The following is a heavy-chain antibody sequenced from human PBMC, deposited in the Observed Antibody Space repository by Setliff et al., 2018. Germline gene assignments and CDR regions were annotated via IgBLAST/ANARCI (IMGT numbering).Heavy chain of an antibody. V-gene: IGHV1-8*02. Sequence: ASVKVSCKASGYSFTNYDINWVRQATGQGLEWMGWINPNSGNTDYAQKFQGRVTMTRDTSISTAYMELSRLRSDDTAVYYCASSFLVDTAMVTLLDAFDIWGQGTMVTVSS. CDR3: ASSFLVDTAMVTLLDAFDI. CDR2: INPNSGNT. CDR1: GYSFTNYD. J-gene: IGHJ3*02. D-gene: IGHD5-18*01.